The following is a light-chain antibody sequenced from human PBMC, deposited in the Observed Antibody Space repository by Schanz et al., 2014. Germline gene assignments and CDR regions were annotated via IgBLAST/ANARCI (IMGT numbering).Light chain of an antibody. CDR2: DTS. CDR1: QNVKSTY. CDR3: QQYNNFWG. Sequence: EIVLTQSPGTLSLSPGERATLSCGASQNVKSTYLAWYQQKPGLAPRLLIFDTSTRATGIPDRFSGSGSGTEFTLTISSLQSEDFATYYCQQYNNFWGFGQGTKVEIK. V-gene: IGKV3D-20*01. J-gene: IGKJ1*01.